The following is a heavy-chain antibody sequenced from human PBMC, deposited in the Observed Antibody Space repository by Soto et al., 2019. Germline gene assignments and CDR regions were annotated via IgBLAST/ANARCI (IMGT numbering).Heavy chain of an antibody. CDR3: ARSVVAATIYYYYMDV. Sequence: SETLSLTCTVSGGSISSGGYYWSWIRQHPGKGLEWIGYIYYSGSTYYNPSLKSRVTISVDTSKNQFSLKLSSVTAADTAVYYCARSVVAATIYYYYMDVWGKGTTVTVSS. V-gene: IGHV4-31*03. CDR2: IYYSGST. D-gene: IGHD2-15*01. CDR1: GGSISSGGYY. J-gene: IGHJ6*03.